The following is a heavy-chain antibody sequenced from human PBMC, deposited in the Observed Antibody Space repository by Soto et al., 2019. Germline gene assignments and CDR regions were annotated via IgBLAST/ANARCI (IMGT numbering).Heavy chain of an antibody. CDR1: GFTFSSYA. D-gene: IGHD2-2*01. CDR3: AKDRGTLDIVVVPAATDY. V-gene: IGHV3-23*01. Sequence: EVQLLESGGGLVQPGGSLRLSCAASGFTFSSYAMSWVRQAPGKGLEWVSAISGSGGSTYYADSVKGRFTISRDTSKNTLYLQMNSLRAEDTAVYYCAKDRGTLDIVVVPAATDYWGQGTLVTVSS. J-gene: IGHJ4*02. CDR2: ISGSGGST.